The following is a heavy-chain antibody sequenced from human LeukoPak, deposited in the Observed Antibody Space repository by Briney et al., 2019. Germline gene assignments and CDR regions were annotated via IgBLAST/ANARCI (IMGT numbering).Heavy chain of an antibody. J-gene: IGHJ4*02. V-gene: IGHV3-23*01. D-gene: IGHD3-10*01. CDR2: ISGSGVTT. Sequence: GGSLRLSCAASGFTFSSYAMSWVRQAPGKGLEWVSAISGSGVTTYYADSVKGRFTISRDNSKNTLYLQMNSLRAEDTAVYYCARTAWDSGLWFGPGPFDYWGQGTLVTVSS. CDR3: ARTAWDSGLWFGPGPFDY. CDR1: GFTFSSYA.